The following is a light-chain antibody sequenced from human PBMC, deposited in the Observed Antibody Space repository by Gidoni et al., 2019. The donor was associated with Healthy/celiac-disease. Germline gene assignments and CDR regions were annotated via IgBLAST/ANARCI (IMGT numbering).Light chain of an antibody. CDR1: QGISSY. CDR2: AAS. V-gene: IGKV1-9*01. Sequence: DIQLTQSPSFLSASVGDRVTITCRASQGISSYLAWYQQKPGKAPKLLIYAASTLQSGVPSRFSGSGSGTEFTLTISSLQPEDFATYYCQQRNSYPFQFGQGTKVEIK. CDR3: QQRNSYPFQ. J-gene: IGKJ1*01.